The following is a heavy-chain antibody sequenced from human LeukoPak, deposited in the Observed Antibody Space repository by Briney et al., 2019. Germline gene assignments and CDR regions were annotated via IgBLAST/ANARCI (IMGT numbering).Heavy chain of an antibody. CDR3: ARVGLTGYYSYYFDY. Sequence: GGSLRLSCAASGVTFSTYGMDWVRQAPGKGLEWVAVISYDGSNKKYADSVKGRFTISRDNSKNTLYLQMNSLRAEDTAVYYCARVGLTGYYSYYFDYWGQGTLVTVSS. J-gene: IGHJ4*02. V-gene: IGHV3-30*03. CDR2: ISYDGSNK. CDR1: GVTFSTYG. D-gene: IGHD3-9*01.